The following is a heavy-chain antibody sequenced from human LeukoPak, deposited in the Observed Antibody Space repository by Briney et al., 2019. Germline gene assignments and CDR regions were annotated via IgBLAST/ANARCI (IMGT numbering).Heavy chain of an antibody. CDR3: ARAADILTCYHDKGPFAAYDY. D-gene: IGHD3-9*01. Sequence: GASVKVSCKASGYTFTSYGISWVRQAPGQGLEWMGWISAYNGNTNYAQKLQGRVTMTTDTSMSTAYMELSSLRSDDTAVYDCARAADILTCYHDKGPFAAYDYWGQGTLVTVSS. J-gene: IGHJ4*02. CDR1: GYTFTSYG. V-gene: IGHV1-18*01. CDR2: ISAYNGNT.